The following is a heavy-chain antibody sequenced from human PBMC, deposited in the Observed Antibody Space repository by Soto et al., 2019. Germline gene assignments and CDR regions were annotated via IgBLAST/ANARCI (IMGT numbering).Heavy chain of an antibody. CDR2: IKSDGSWA. CDR3: VRGDGDYYDGNGYLGRH. V-gene: IGHV3-74*01. CDR1: EFVYSGYW. Sequence: PGGCLRHSCIASEFVYSGYWMHWVRQAPGKGLEWVSRIKSDGSWALYADSMEGRLTISRDNAKNTLYLQMNSLRAEDTAVYYCVRGDGDYYDGNGYLGRHWGQGTLVTVSS. J-gene: IGHJ4*02. D-gene: IGHD3-22*01.